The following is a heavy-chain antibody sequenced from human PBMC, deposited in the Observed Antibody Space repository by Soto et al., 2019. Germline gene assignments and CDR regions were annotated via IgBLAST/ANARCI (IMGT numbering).Heavy chain of an antibody. CDR2: INPSGGST. J-gene: IGHJ4*02. CDR1: GYTFTSYY. Sequence: AASVKVSCKASGYTFTSYYMHWVRQAPGQGLEWMGIINPSGGSTSYAQKFQCRVTMTRDTSTSTVYMELSILISEDTAVYYCATGPRDTAMDYFAYWGQEPLVTVSS. V-gene: IGHV1-46*01. D-gene: IGHD5-18*01. CDR3: ATGPRDTAMDYFAY.